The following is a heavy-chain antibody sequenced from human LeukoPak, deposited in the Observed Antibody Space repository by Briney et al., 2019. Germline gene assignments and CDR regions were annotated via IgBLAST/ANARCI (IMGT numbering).Heavy chain of an antibody. CDR1: GFTFSNYW. CDR2: INPDESVK. Sequence: GSLRLSCVVSGFTFSNYWMSWVRQSPGKGLEWVANINPDESVKHCVDSVKGRFSISRDNAKNSLFLQMNSLRAEDTAVYYCARDTSPRIAAIYYDAFDIWGQGTMVTVSS. D-gene: IGHD6-13*01. J-gene: IGHJ3*02. CDR3: ARDTSPRIAAIYYDAFDI. V-gene: IGHV3-7*01.